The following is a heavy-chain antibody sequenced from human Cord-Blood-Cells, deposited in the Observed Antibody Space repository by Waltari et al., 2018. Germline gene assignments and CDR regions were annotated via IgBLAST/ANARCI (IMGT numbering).Heavy chain of an antibody. Sequence: EVQLVESGGGLVQPGGSMRLSCAASGFNFSSYWMSWVRQAPGKGLEWVANIKQDGSEKYYVDSVKGRFTISRDNAKNSLYLQMNSLRAEDTAVYYCARGMTPSGYDFWSGYYDYWGQGTLVTVSS. CDR3: ARGMTPSGYDFWSGYYDY. V-gene: IGHV3-7*01. J-gene: IGHJ4*02. D-gene: IGHD3-3*01. CDR1: GFNFSSYW. CDR2: IKQDGSEK.